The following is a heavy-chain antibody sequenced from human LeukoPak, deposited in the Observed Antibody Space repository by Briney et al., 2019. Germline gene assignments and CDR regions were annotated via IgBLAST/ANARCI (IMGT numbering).Heavy chain of an antibody. J-gene: IGHJ4*02. CDR1: GYSLGSGYD. V-gene: IGHV4-38-2*02. D-gene: IGHD3-10*01. Sequence: SETLSLTSSVSGYSLGSGYDWGWIRQPPGKGLEWIGSISHSGSTYYNTSLKSRVTISIDTSKNQFSLKLSSVTAADTAVYYCARDASGAPDYWGQGTLVTVSS. CDR2: ISHSGST. CDR3: ARDASGAPDY.